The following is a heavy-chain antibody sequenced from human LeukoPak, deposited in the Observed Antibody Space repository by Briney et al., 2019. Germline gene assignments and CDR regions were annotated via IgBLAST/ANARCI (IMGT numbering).Heavy chain of an antibody. CDR1: GGTFSSYA. Sequence: ASVKVSCKASGGTFSSYAISWVRQAPGQGLEWMGGIIPIFGTANYAQKFQGRVTITADESTSTAYMELSSLRSEDTAVYYCARSIYCSSTSCSVYFQHWGLGTLVTVSS. D-gene: IGHD2-2*01. CDR2: IIPIFGTA. CDR3: ARSIYCSSTSCSVYFQH. V-gene: IGHV1-69*13. J-gene: IGHJ1*01.